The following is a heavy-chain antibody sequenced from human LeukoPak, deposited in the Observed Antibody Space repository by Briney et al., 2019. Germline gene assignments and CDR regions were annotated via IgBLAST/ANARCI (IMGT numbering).Heavy chain of an antibody. CDR3: ARTRRTTWGTYLYTDYYMDV. CDR1: GGSFRGYY. J-gene: IGHJ6*03. V-gene: IGHV4-34*12. CDR2: VIHSGNI. D-gene: IGHD3-16*02. Sequence: SETLSLTCAVYGGSFRGYYWSWIRQPPGKGLQWIGEVIHSGNINYNMLLKSRATISGDTSKSQFSLKLSSVTAADTAVYYCARTRRTTWGTYLYTDYYMDVWGTGTTVTVSS.